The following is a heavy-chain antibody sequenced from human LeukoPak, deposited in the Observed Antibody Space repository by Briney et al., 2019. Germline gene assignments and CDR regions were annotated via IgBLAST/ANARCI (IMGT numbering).Heavy chain of an antibody. CDR2: ISAYNANT. CDR1: GYTFTSYS. V-gene: IGHV1-18*01. D-gene: IGHD6-13*01. Sequence: GASVKVSCKTSGYTFTSYSITWVRQAPGQGLEWMGWISAYNANTNYAQKFQGRVTMTRDMSTSTVYMELSSLRSEDTAVYYCAREPRRLIAAAGLSYWGQGTLVTVSS. CDR3: AREPRRLIAAAGLSY. J-gene: IGHJ4*02.